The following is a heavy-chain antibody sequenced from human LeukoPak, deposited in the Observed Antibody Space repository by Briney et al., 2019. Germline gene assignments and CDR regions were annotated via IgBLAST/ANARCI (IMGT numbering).Heavy chain of an antibody. CDR2: IYPGDSDT. Sequence: GESLKISCKGSGYSFTSYWIGWVRQMPGKGLEWMGIIYPGDSDTRYSPSFQGQVTISADKSISTAYLQWSSLKASDTAMYYCARLPGGATSCCWFDPWGQGTLVTVPS. J-gene: IGHJ5*02. CDR3: ARLPGGATSCCWFDP. V-gene: IGHV5-51*01. CDR1: GYSFTSYW. D-gene: IGHD1-26*01.